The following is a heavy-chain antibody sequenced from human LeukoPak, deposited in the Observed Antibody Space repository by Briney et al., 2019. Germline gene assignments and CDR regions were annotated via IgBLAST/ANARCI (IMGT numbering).Heavy chain of an antibody. Sequence: SETLSLTCSVSGGSINRSGYYWGWMSQPRGKGLEWMGNIYFSGKTYYNQSLQSRVTISVDTSKNQFSLKVTSVTAADTAVYYCAREVVTGASGYYYYMDVWGKGTTVSVSS. CDR2: IYFSGKT. D-gene: IGHD3-9*01. V-gene: IGHV4-39*02. J-gene: IGHJ6*03. CDR3: AREVVTGASGYYYYMDV. CDR1: GGSINRSGYY.